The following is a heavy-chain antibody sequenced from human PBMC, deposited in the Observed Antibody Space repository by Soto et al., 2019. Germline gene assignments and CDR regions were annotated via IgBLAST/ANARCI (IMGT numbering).Heavy chain of an antibody. CDR2: IWYDGSNK. D-gene: IGHD2-15*01. V-gene: IGHV3-33*01. CDR3: XXXXXSGPFDY. CDR1: GFTFSSYG. Sequence: QVQLVESGGGVVQPGRSLRLSCAASGFTFSSYGMHWVRQAPGKGLEWVAVIWYDGSNKYNADSVKGRFTISRDNXXXXXXXXXXXXXXXXXXXXXXXXXXXSGPFDYWGQGTLVTVSS. J-gene: IGHJ4*02.